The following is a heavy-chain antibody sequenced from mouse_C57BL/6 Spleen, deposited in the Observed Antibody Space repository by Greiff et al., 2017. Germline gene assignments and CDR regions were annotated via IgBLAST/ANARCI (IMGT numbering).Heavy chain of an antibody. V-gene: IGHV1-22*01. CDR1: GYTFTDYN. CDR2: INPNNGGT. D-gene: IGHD2-1*01. Sequence: VQLQQSGPELVKPGASVKMSCKASGYTFTDYNMHWVKQSHGKSLEWIGYINPNNGGTSYNQKFKGKATLTVNKSSSTAYMELRSLTSEDSAVYYCARYYGKQNYYAMDYWGQGTSVTVSS. J-gene: IGHJ4*01. CDR3: ARYYGKQNYYAMDY.